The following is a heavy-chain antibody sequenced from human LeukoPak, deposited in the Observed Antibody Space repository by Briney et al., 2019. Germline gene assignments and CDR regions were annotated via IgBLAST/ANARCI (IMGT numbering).Heavy chain of an antibody. CDR2: INWYGGST. Sequence: GGSLRLSCAVSGFTFDDYGMSWVRPPPGKGREWVSGINWYGGSTGYADSVKGRFTISRDNAKNSLYLQMNSVRAEDTALYHCARVRVSCTMVRGVITQSYYYYGMDVWGQGTTVTVSS. J-gene: IGHJ6*02. CDR3: ARVRVSCTMVRGVITQSYYYYGMDV. CDR1: GFTFDDYG. V-gene: IGHV3-20*01. D-gene: IGHD3-10*01.